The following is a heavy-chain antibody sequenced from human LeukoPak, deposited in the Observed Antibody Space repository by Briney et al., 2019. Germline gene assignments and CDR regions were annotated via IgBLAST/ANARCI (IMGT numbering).Heavy chain of an antibody. CDR2: ISYDGSNK. D-gene: IGHD6-19*01. CDR1: GFTFSSYA. Sequence: PGGSLRLSCAASGFTFSSYAMHWVRQAPGKGLEWVAVISYDGSNKYYADSVKGRFTISRDNSKNTLYLQMNSLRAEDTAVYYCARGSQYSSGWLNYWGQGTLVTVSS. V-gene: IGHV3-30-3*01. CDR3: ARGSQYSSGWLNY. J-gene: IGHJ4*02.